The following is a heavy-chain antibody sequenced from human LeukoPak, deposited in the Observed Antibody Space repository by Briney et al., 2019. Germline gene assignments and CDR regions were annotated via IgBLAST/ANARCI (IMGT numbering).Heavy chain of an antibody. CDR2: INPNSGGT. D-gene: IGHD3-10*01. Sequence: ASVKVSCKASGYTFTTYVIIWVRQAPGQGLEWMGWINPNSGGTNYAQKFQGRVTMTRDTSISTAYMELSRLRSDDTAVYYCARDRMYYYGSGSFDEYFQHWGQGTLVTVSS. CDR1: GYTFTTYV. J-gene: IGHJ1*01. V-gene: IGHV1-2*02. CDR3: ARDRMYYYGSGSFDEYFQH.